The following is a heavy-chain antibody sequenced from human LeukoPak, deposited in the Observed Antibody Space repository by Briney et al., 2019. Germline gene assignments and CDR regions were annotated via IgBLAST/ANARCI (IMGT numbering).Heavy chain of an antibody. V-gene: IGHV3-48*01. CDR1: GFTFSSDS. J-gene: IGHJ6*03. Sequence: PGGSLRLSCAASGFTFSSDSMNWVRQAPGKGLEWVSYISSGSGTIYYADSVKGRFTISRDNAKNSLYLQMNSLRAEDTAVYYCARGRNYYYMDVWGKGTTVTVSS. CDR3: ARGRNYYYMDV. CDR2: ISSGSGTI.